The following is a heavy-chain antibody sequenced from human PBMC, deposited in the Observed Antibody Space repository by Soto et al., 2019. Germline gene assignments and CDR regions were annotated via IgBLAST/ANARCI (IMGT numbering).Heavy chain of an antibody. CDR1: GFTFSIYS. CDR3: AIDCSSTSCYPPWFDP. CDR2: ISSSSSYI. Sequence: RLYCAASGFTFSIYSMNCVRQAPFKGLEWVSSISSSSSYIYYADSVKGRFTISRDNAKNSLYLQMNSLRAEDTAVYYCAIDCSSTSCYPPWFDPWGQGTLVTVSS. D-gene: IGHD2-2*01. J-gene: IGHJ5*02. V-gene: IGHV3-21*01.